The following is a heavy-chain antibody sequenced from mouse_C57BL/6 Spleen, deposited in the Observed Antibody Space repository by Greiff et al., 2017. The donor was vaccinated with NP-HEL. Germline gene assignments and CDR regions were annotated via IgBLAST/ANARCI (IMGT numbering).Heavy chain of an antibody. Sequence: QVQLKESGPGLVQPSQSLSITCTVSGFSLTSYGVHWVRQSPGKGLEWLGVIWRGGSTDYNVAFMSRLSITKDNSKSQVFFKMNSLQADDTAIYYCAKPYYYGSRYFDVWGTGTTVTVSS. CDR3: AKPYYYGSRYFDV. CDR1: GFSLTSYG. V-gene: IGHV2-5*01. D-gene: IGHD1-1*01. J-gene: IGHJ1*03. CDR2: IWRGGST.